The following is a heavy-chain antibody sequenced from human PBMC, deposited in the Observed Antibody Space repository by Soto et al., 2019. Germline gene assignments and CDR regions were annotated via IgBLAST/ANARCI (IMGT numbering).Heavy chain of an antibody. CDR2: IYYSGST. CDR3: AREGITIFGEGEGYYYMDV. D-gene: IGHD3-3*01. J-gene: IGHJ6*03. V-gene: IGHV4-31*03. Sequence: SETLSLTCTVSGGSISSGGYYWSWIRQHPGKGLEWIGYIYYSGSTYYNPSLKSRVTISVDTSKNQFSLKLSSVTAADTAVYYCAREGITIFGEGEGYYYMDVWGKGTTVTVSS. CDR1: GGSISSGGYY.